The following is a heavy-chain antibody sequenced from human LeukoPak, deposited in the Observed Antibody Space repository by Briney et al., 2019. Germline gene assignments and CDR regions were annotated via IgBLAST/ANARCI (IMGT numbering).Heavy chain of an antibody. D-gene: IGHD5-24*01. J-gene: IGHJ4*02. CDR2: IRYDGSNK. Sequence: SGGSLRLSCAASGFTFSSYGMHWVRQAPGKGLEWVAFIRYDGSNKYYADSVKGRFTISRDNSKNTLYLQMNSLRAEDTAVYYCAKALRRDGYNSGYWGQGTLVTVSS. CDR1: GFTFSSYG. CDR3: AKALRRDGYNSGY. V-gene: IGHV3-30*02.